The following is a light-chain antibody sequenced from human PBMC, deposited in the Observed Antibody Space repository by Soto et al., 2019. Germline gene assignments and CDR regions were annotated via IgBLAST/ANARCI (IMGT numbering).Light chain of an antibody. CDR1: QSVSSDY. CDR3: QQYVNSPQSPQT. J-gene: IGKJ1*01. CDR2: GAS. V-gene: IGKV3-20*01. Sequence: EIVLTQSPGTLSLSPGERATLSCRPSQSVSSDYLAWYQQKPGQAPRLLIYGASSRATGIPDRFSGSGSGTDFTLTISRLEPEYFAVYYCQQYVNSPQSPQTFGQGTKVEIK.